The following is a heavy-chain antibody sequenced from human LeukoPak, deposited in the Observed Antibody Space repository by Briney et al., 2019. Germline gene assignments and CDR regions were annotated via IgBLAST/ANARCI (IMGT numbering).Heavy chain of an antibody. J-gene: IGHJ6*02. Sequence: SVKVSCKASGGTFSSYAISWVRQAPGQGLEWMGGIIPIFGTANYAQEFQGRVTITADESTSTAYMELSSLRSEDTAVYYCARYPYDILTGYPNYYGMDVWGQGTTVTVSS. CDR1: GGTFSSYA. CDR3: ARYPYDILTGYPNYYGMDV. V-gene: IGHV1-69*13. CDR2: IIPIFGTA. D-gene: IGHD3-9*01.